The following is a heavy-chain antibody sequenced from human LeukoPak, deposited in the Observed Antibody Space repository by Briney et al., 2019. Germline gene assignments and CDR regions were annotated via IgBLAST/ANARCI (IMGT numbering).Heavy chain of an antibody. CDR1: GFTFRSYA. V-gene: IGHV3-23*01. CDR3: ARHSSSLVSNWFDP. CDR2: ISGTGTNK. D-gene: IGHD6-13*01. Sequence: GGSLRLSCAPSGFTFRSYAMTWVRQAPGKGLEWVASISGTGTNKYYADSVKGRFTISRDNSNKALFLQMNSLRAEDTAVYYCARHSSSLVSNWFDPWGQGTLVTVSS. J-gene: IGHJ5*02.